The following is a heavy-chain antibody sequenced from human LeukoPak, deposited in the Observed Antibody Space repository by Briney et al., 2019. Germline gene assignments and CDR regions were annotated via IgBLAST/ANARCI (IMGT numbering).Heavy chain of an antibody. J-gene: IGHJ4*02. CDR3: ASNSGVYSSSWALDY. CDR1: GFTFSSYA. Sequence: GGSLRLSCAASGFTFSSYAMSWVRQAPGKGLEWVSAISGSGGSTYYADSVKGRFTISRDSSKSTLYLQMNSLRAEDTAVYYCASNSGVYSSSWALDYWGQGTLVTVSS. V-gene: IGHV3-23*01. CDR2: ISGSGGST. D-gene: IGHD6-13*01.